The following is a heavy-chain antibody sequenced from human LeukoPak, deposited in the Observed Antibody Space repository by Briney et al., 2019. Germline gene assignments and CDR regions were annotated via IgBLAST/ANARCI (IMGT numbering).Heavy chain of an antibody. CDR1: GFTFSSYW. CDR3: GRFTRSGDSVY. Sequence: GGSLRLSCAASGFTFSSYWMSWVRQAPGKGLEWVANIKQDGSEKQYVDSVKGRFAIPRDNAENSLYLQMNSLKAEDTAVYYCGRFTRSGDSVYWGQGTLVTVSS. D-gene: IGHD7-27*01. CDR2: IKQDGSEK. V-gene: IGHV3-7*04. J-gene: IGHJ4*02.